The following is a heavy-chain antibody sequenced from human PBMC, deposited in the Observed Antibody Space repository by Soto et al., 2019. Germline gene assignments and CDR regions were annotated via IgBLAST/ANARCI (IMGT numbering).Heavy chain of an antibody. Sequence: ASVKVSCKTSDYTFTSFGITWVRQAPGRGLEWMGWINGYNGDTNYAQKFQGRVTVTTDTSTSTAYMELRSLRSDDTAVYYCAREKRITMTQDYWGQGTLVTVSS. J-gene: IGHJ4*02. CDR1: DYTFTSFG. CDR3: AREKRITMTQDY. V-gene: IGHV1-18*04. CDR2: INGYNGDT. D-gene: IGHD3-22*01.